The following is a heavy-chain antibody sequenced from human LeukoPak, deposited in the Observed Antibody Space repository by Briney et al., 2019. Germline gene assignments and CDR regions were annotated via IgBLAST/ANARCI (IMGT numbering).Heavy chain of an antibody. J-gene: IGHJ4*02. CDR2: ISGSGGDT. CDR1: GFTFSSFA. Sequence: GGSLRLSCAASGFTFSSFAMSWVRQAPGKGLEWVPVISGSGGDTYYADSVKGRFTISRDNSKNTLYLQMNSLRAEDMAVYYCAKDRYSSSSHFDYWGQGTLVTVSS. CDR3: AKDRYSSSSHFDY. V-gene: IGHV3-23*01. D-gene: IGHD6-6*01.